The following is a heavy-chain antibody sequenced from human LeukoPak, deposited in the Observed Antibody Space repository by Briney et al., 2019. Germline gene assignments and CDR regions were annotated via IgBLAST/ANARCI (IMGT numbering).Heavy chain of an antibody. CDR2: ISYSGST. CDR1: GGSISSYY. J-gene: IGHJ6*03. V-gene: IGHV4-59*01. D-gene: IGHD5-18*01. CDR3: ARAPERWYSYGSYTYYYMDV. Sequence: PSETLSLTCAVYGGSISSYYWNWIRQPPGKGLEWIGSISYSGSTNYNPSLESRVTISVDTSKNRISLKLRSVTAADTTVYYCARAPERWYSYGSYTYYYMDVWGKGTTVTVSS.